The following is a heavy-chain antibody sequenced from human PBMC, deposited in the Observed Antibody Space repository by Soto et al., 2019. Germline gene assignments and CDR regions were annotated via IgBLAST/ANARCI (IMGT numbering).Heavy chain of an antibody. V-gene: IGHV4-61*01. CDR1: GDSVTFGHHY. Sequence: QVQLQVSGPGLVKPSGTLSLICIVSGDSVTFGHHYWSWIRQPPGKGLEWIGHIFFTGAINYSPSLKSRVTMSVDSSKSQFSLNLTSVSAADSAIYYCARARPDSAGSSLGRRLDVWGQGTTVTVSS. CDR3: ARARPDSAGSSLGRRLDV. J-gene: IGHJ6*02. CDR2: IFFTGAI. D-gene: IGHD3-10*01.